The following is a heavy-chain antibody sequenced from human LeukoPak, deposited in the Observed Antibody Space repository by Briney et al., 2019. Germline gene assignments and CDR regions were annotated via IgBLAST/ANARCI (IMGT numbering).Heavy chain of an antibody. CDR3: ARGGGWYHDPLDV. J-gene: IGHJ6*04. V-gene: IGHV1-3*03. D-gene: IGHD6-19*01. Sequence: ASVKVSCKASGYTFTSYAMHWVRQAPGQRPEWMGWINAGNGNTKYSQEFQGRVTITRDTSASTAYMELSSLRSEDMAVYYCARGGGWYHDPLDVWGKGTTVTVSS. CDR1: GYTFTSYA. CDR2: INAGNGNT.